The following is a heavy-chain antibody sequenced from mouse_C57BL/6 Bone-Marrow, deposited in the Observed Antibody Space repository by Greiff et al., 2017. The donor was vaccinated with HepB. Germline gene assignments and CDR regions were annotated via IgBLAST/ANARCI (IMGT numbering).Heavy chain of an antibody. CDR3: ARHGGAMDY. V-gene: IGHV5-6*01. J-gene: IGHJ4*01. CDR2: ISSGGSYT. CDR1: GFTFSSYG. Sequence: EVQVVESGGDLVKPGGSLKLSCAASGFTFSSYGMSWVRQTPDKRLECVATISSGGSYTYYPDSVKGRFTISRDNAKNTLYLQMSSLKSEDTAMYYCARHGGAMDYWGQGTSVTVSS.